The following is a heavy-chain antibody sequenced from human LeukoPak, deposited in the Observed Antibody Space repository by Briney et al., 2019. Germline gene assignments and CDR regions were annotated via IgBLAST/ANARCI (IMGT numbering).Heavy chain of an antibody. D-gene: IGHD1-26*01. CDR3: ARDRGSSSFFDY. CDR1: GFTVSSNY. J-gene: IGHJ4*02. V-gene: IGHV3-66*01. Sequence: GGSLRLSCAASGFTVSSNYMSWVRQAPGKGLEWVSVIYSGGSTYYADSVKGRFTISRDNSKNPLYLQMNSLRAEDTAVYYCARDRGSSSFFDYWGQGTPVTVSS. CDR2: IYSGGST.